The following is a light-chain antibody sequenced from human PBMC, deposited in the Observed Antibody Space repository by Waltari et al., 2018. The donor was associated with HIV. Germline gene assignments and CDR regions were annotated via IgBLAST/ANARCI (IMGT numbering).Light chain of an antibody. V-gene: IGLV2-14*03. J-gene: IGLJ3*02. CDR1: SNAVGRYHY. CDR2: EVT. Sequence: QSALTQPASVSGSPGQSIPISCTGTSNAVGRYHYVSWSQQHPGKAPRLLIYEVTNRPSGVSNRFSGSKSGNTASLTISGLQVEDEAVYYCCSYTVTGTLNWVFGGGTKLTVL. CDR3: CSYTVTGTLNWV.